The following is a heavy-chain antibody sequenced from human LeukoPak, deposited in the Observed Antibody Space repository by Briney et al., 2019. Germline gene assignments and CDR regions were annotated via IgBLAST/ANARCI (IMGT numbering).Heavy chain of an antibody. CDR3: ARDRPNDYGDYVARSDAFDI. J-gene: IGHJ3*02. D-gene: IGHD4-17*01. V-gene: IGHV1-18*01. CDR1: GYTFTSYG. CDR2: ISAYNGNT. Sequence: ASVKVSCKASGYTFTSYGISWVRQAPGQGLEWMGWISAYNGNTNYAQKLQGRATMTTDTSTSTAYMELRSLRSDDTAVYYCARDRPNDYGDYVARSDAFDIWGQGTMVTVSS.